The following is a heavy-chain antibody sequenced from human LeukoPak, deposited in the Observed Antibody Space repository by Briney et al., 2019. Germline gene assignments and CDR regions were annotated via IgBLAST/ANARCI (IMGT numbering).Heavy chain of an antibody. D-gene: IGHD3-10*01. CDR2: INWNGGST. Sequence: GGSLRLSCAASGFTFDDYGMSWVRQAPGKGLEWVSGINWNGGSTGYADSVKGRFTISRDNAKNSLYLQMNSLRAEDTALYHCARDNYGSGSYSVYWYFDLWGRGTLVTVSS. CDR1: GFTFDDYG. J-gene: IGHJ2*01. V-gene: IGHV3-20*01. CDR3: ARDNYGSGSYSVYWYFDL.